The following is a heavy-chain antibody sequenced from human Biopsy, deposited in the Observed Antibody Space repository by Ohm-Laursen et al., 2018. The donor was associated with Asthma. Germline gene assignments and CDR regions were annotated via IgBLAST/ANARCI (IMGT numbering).Heavy chain of an antibody. J-gene: IGHJ5*02. CDR2: ISGYNGDT. CDR1: GYTFTSYG. Sequence: ASVKVSCKASGYTFTSYGISWVRQAPGQGLEWMGWISGYNGDTKFAQNVKGRLSLTTDTSTSTAYMELRSLTSDDTAVYYCVRDKVVVVPGSKGPTDWFDPWGQGTLVTVSS. V-gene: IGHV1-18*04. D-gene: IGHD2-15*01. CDR3: VRDKVVVVPGSKGPTDWFDP.